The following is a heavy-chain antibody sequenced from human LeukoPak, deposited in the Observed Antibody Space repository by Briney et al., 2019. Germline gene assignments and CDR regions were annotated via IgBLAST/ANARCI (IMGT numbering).Heavy chain of an antibody. CDR3: ARITTTVTTTDY. CDR2: INHSGST. Sequence: SETLSLTCAVYGGSFSGYYWSWIRQPPGKGLEWIGEINHSGSTNYNPSLKSRVTISVDTSKNQFSLKLSSVTAADTAVYYCARITTTVTTTDYWGQGTLVTVSS. D-gene: IGHD4-4*01. CDR1: GGSFSGYY. V-gene: IGHV4-34*01. J-gene: IGHJ4*02.